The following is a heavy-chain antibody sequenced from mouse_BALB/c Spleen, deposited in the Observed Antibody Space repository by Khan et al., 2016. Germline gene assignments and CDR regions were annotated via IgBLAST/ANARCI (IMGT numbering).Heavy chain of an antibody. CDR1: GFTFTTYA. CDR3: ARVRHTMDY. D-gene: IGHD2-14*01. J-gene: IGHJ4*01. V-gene: IGHV5-6-3*01. Sequence: EGELVESGGGFVQPGGSLELSCAASGFTFTTYAMSWVRQTPDKRLELVATINSDGSSTYYADTVKGRFTISRDNAKNTLYLQMSRLKSEDTAMYYCARVRHTMDYWGRGTSVTVSS. CDR2: INSDGSST.